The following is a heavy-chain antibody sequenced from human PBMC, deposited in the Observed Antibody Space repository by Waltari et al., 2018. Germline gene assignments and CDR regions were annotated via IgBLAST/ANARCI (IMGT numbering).Heavy chain of an antibody. CDR2: IYYNGST. D-gene: IGHD6-13*01. J-gene: IGHJ4*02. CDR3: ARGDGSSWYGTDY. V-gene: IGHV4-59*01. CDR1: GGSISSYY. Sequence: QVQLQESGPGLVKPSETLSLTCTVSGGSISSYYWSWIRQPPGKGLEWIGDIYYNGSTNHHPSLKRRNTISVDTSKNQFSLKLSSVTAADTAVYYCARGDGSSWYGTDYWGQGTLVTVSS.